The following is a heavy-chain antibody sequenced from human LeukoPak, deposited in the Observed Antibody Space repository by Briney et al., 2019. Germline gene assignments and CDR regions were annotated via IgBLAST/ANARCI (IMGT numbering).Heavy chain of an antibody. CDR1: GFSFSDYY. Sequence: GGSLRLSCEASGFSFSDYYMSWIRQAPGKGLEWLSYISSGGSGTQYADSVKGRFTISRDNARNSVSLQMNSLRAEDTAVYYCAKQSNNHYYQKASDYWGQGTLVTVSS. V-gene: IGHV3-11*04. J-gene: IGHJ4*02. CDR2: ISSGGSGT. D-gene: IGHD1-26*01. CDR3: AKQSNNHYYQKASDY.